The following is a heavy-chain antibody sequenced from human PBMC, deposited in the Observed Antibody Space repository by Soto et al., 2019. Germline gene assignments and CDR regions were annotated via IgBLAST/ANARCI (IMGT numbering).Heavy chain of an antibody. J-gene: IGHJ4*02. CDR3: ARTRYIGYDYNY. V-gene: IGHV3-11*01. CDR2: ISSSGSTI. Sequence: GGSLRLSCAASGFTFSDYCMSWIRQAPGKGLEWVSYISSSGSTISYADSVKGRFTISRDNAKNSLYLQMNSLRAEDTAMYYCARTRYIGYDYNYWGQGTLVTVSS. D-gene: IGHD5-12*01. CDR1: GFTFSDYC.